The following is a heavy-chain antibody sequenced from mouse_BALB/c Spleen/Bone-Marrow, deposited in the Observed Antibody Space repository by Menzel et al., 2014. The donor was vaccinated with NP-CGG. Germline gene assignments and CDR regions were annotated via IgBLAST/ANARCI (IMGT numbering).Heavy chain of an antibody. J-gene: IGHJ2*01. CDR1: GFSLTSYD. D-gene: IGHD2-14*01. CDR3: ARKDYRYDYFDY. CDR2: IWSGGGT. Sequence: QVQLKESGPGLVQPSQSLSITCTVSGFSLTSYDVHWVRQSPGKGLEWLGGIWSGGGTDYDAAFISRLNITKDNSKGQVFFKMNSLQADDTAIYFCARKDYRYDYFDYWGQGTTLTVSS. V-gene: IGHV2-4-1*01.